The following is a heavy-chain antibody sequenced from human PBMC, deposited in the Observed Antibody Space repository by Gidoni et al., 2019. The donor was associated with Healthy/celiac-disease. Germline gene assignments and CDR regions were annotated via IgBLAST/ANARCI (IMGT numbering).Heavy chain of an antibody. J-gene: IGHJ4*02. CDR3: AKDHPDSGRYGFFSSPDY. CDR1: GYRFPRYA. D-gene: IGHD1-26*01. CDR2: IRGSGGST. Sequence: EVQQLESGGGLVQPGGSLTLSCGACGYRFPRYARSWVRQAPGKCMGVISAIRGSGGSTYYADSVTVRFPISRDKAKNRLYLQMHSLRAEPTAVYYCAKDHPDSGRYGFFSSPDYWRQGPLVTVS. V-gene: IGHV3-23*01.